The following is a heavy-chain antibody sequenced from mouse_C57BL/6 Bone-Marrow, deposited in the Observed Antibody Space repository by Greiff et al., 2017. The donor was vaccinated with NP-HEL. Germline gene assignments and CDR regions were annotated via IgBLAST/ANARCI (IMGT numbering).Heavy chain of an antibody. V-gene: IGHV6-3*01. CDR2: LSFKSVNYAT. CDR1: GFTFSNYW. Sequence: DVKLVESGGGLVQPGGSMKLSCVASGFTFSNYWLTWVRQSPDTGLEWVAHLSFKSVNYATHYAESVKGRFTISRDDYKSSVYLQMNNLRAEDTGSYYCTGPDDYDPAWFAYWGQGTLVTVAA. CDR3: TGPDDYDPAWFAY. J-gene: IGHJ3*01. D-gene: IGHD2-4*01.